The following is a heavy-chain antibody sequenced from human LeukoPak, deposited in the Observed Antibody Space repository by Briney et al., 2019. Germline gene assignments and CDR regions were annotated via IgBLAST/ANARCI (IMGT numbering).Heavy chain of an antibody. D-gene: IGHD1-26*01. Sequence: KPGRSLRLSCAASGFTFSNYGMHWVRQAPGKGLEWVSYISSSSSYTNYADSVKGRFTISRDNAKNSLYLQMNSLRAEDTAVYYCARAFRYSGSYYDYWGQGTLVTVSS. CDR3: ARAFRYSGSYYDY. CDR1: GFTFSNYG. V-gene: IGHV3-21*05. J-gene: IGHJ4*02. CDR2: ISSSSSYT.